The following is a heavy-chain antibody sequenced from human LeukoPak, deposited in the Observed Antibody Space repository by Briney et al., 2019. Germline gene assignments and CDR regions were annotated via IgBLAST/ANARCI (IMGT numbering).Heavy chain of an antibody. V-gene: IGHV1-69*13. CDR3: ARDRGLSSGWKICYYGMDV. Sequence: SVKVSCKASGGTFSSYTISWVRQAPGQGLEWMGGIIPIFGTANYAQKFQGRVTITADESTSTAYMELSSLRSEDTAVYYCARDRGLSSGWKICYYGMDVWGQGTTVTVSS. J-gene: IGHJ6*02. CDR2: IIPIFGTA. D-gene: IGHD6-19*01. CDR1: GGTFSSYT.